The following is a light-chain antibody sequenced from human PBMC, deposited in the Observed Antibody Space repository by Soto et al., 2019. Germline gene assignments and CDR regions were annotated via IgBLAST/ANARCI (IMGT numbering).Light chain of an antibody. V-gene: IGLV3-21*04. Sequence: SYELTQPPSVSVAPGRTAIITCGGSKVGSKSVHWYQQKPGQAPVLVIYYDVDRPSGIPERFSGSNYGDTATLTIASVEAGDEADYYCQVWDGSTHHLVFGGGTKLTVL. J-gene: IGLJ3*02. CDR2: YDV. CDR3: QVWDGSTHHLV. CDR1: KVGSKS.